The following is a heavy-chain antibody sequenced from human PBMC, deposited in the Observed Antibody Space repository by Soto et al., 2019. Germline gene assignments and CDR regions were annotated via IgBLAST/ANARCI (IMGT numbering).Heavy chain of an antibody. CDR1: GFTFSNSD. CDR2: IGPAGDT. Sequence: EVQLVESGGGLVQPGGSLRLSCAASGFTFSNSDMHWVRQXTGXXXXWVSAIGPAGDTYYPGSLKGRFTISRENAKNSXXXXXXXXXXXXXXXXXXXXXXXXXXXXXXXXXLWGRGTLVTVSS. V-gene: IGHV3-13*01. CDR3: XXXXXXXXXXXXXXXL. J-gene: IGHJ2*01.